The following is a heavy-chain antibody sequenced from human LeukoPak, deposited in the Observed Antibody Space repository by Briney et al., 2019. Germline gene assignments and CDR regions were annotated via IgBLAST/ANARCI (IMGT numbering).Heavy chain of an antibody. CDR2: SHQSGST. J-gene: IGHJ6*03. CDR3: ARQDCTHGVCFSYYFYMDV. Sequence: SETLSLTCAVSGYSISTTSYCGWIRQSPGKGLEWIGMSHQSGSTYYNPSLRSRVTISVDTSKNQFSLKLSSVTAAETAVYYCARQDCTHGVCFSYYFYMDVWGKGTTVTVSS. D-gene: IGHD2-8*01. V-gene: IGHV4-38-2*01. CDR1: GYSISTTSY.